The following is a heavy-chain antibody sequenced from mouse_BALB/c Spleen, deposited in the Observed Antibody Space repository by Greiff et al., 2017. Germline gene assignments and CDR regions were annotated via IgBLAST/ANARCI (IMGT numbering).Heavy chain of an antibody. CDR3: ARDGNFYCMDY. CDR1: GFTIKDTY. D-gene: IGHD2-1*01. V-gene: IGHV14-3*02. Sequence: EVQLQQSGAELVKPGTSVKLSCTASGFTIKDTYMHWVKQRPEQGLEWIGRIDPANGNTKYDPKFQGKATMTADTSSNTAYLQLSSLTSEDTAVYYCARDGNFYCMDYWGQGTTVTVSS. J-gene: IGHJ2*01. CDR2: IDPANGNT.